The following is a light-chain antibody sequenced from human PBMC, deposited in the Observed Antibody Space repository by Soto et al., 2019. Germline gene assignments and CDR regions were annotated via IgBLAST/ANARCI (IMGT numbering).Light chain of an antibody. Sequence: NFMLTQPHSVSESPGKTVTISCTRSSGSIASNYVQWYQQRPGSAPTTVIYEDNQRPSGVPDRFSGSIDSSSNSASLTLSGLKAEDEADYYCQSYDSSNVVFGGGTKVTVL. V-gene: IGLV6-57*04. CDR1: SGSIASNY. CDR2: EDN. CDR3: QSYDSSNVV. J-gene: IGLJ2*01.